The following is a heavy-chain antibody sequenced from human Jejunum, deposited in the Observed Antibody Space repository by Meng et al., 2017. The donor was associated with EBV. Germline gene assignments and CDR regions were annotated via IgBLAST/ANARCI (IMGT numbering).Heavy chain of an antibody. Sequence: QVRVQEYGPCLVQPSGTLLLPCAVSGASISSSHWWSWVRQAPGEGLEWIGEIYYTGRTNYNPSLKSRVSMSIDKSKNQFSLNLNSVTVADTAVYYCATSMSGYSYGYSWGQGTLVTVSS. CDR2: IYYTGRT. CDR1: GASISSSHW. V-gene: IGHV4-4*02. D-gene: IGHD5-12*01. J-gene: IGHJ5*02. CDR3: ATSMSGYSYGYS.